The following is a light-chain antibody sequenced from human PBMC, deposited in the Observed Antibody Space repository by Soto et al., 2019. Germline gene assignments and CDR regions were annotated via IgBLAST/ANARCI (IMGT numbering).Light chain of an antibody. Sequence: DIQMTQSPSTLSASVGDRVTITCRASQSFINWLSWYQQRRGKAPELLIYDASSLKSGVPSRFSGSGSGTEFTLTISSLQPDDFATYYCQQYNTYSAFGQGTKVDIK. J-gene: IGKJ1*01. CDR3: QQYNTYSA. CDR2: DAS. CDR1: QSFINW. V-gene: IGKV1-5*01.